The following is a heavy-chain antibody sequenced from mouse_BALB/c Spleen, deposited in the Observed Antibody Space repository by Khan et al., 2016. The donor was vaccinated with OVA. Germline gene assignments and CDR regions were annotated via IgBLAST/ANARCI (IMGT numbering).Heavy chain of an antibody. CDR2: ILPGSGRN. V-gene: IGHV1-9*01. D-gene: IGHD1-1*01. CDR3: ARGNYYGSSSWFGY. J-gene: IGHJ3*01. Sequence: VQLVESGAELMKPGASVKISCKATGYTFSSYWIEWVKQRPGHGLEWIGEILPGSGRNNYNEKFKGKATFTADTSSNTAYMQLSSLTSEESAVYYCARGNYYGSSSWFGYWGQGTLVTVSA. CDR1: GYTFSSYW.